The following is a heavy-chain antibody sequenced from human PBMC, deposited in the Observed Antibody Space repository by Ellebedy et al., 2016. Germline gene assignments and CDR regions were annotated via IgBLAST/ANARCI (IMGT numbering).Heavy chain of an antibody. CDR1: GGSFSGYY. Sequence: SETLSLTXAVYGGSFSGYYWSWIRQPPGKGLEWIGEINHSGSTNYNPSLKSRVTISVDTSKNQFSLKLSSVTAADTAVYYCARGGSYYDFWSGSDAFDIWGQGTMVTVSS. J-gene: IGHJ3*02. CDR3: ARGGSYYDFWSGSDAFDI. CDR2: INHSGST. D-gene: IGHD3-3*01. V-gene: IGHV4-34*01.